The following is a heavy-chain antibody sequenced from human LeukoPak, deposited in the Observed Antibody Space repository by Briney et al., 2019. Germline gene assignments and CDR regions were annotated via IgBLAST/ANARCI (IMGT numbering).Heavy chain of an antibody. J-gene: IGHJ5*02. CDR3: ARTAKTYYYGSGNWFDP. Sequence: EASVKVSCKASGYTFTSYDINWVRQATGQGLEWMGWMNPNSGNTGYAQKFQGRVTMTRNTSISTAYMELSSLRSEDTAVYYCARTAKTYYYGSGNWFDPWGQGTLVTVSS. CDR1: GYTFTSYD. CDR2: MNPNSGNT. V-gene: IGHV1-8*01. D-gene: IGHD3-10*01.